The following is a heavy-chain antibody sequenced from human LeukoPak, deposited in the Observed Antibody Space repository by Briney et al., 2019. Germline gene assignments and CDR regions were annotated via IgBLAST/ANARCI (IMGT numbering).Heavy chain of an antibody. CDR2: IYYSGRT. J-gene: IGHJ4*02. D-gene: IGHD4-17*01. CDR3: ARQDYGDSFPDY. CDR1: GDSIRSSGVY. V-gene: IGHV4-39*01. Sequence: SETLSLTCSVSGDSIRSSGVYWAWIRQPPGKGLEWIGTIYYSGRTYYNPSLKSRLTISVDTSKNQFSLKLSSVTAADTAVYYCARQDYGDSFPDYWGQGTLVTVSS.